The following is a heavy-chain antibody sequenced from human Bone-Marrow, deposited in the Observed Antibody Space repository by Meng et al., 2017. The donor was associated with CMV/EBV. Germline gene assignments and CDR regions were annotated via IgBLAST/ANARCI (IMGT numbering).Heavy chain of an antibody. J-gene: IGHJ5*02. CDR1: GGSSCAYH. V-gene: IGHV4-34*01. CDR2: SNHSGST. Sequence: GKLQRWRVRQSRPSATSSLPWAVYGGSSCAYHGPWVRTPPGKGLEWIGESNHSGSTKNNPSLKSRVTISVDTSKNQFPLKLSSVTAADTAVYYCARLLKTYYYGSGGKTNWFDPWGQGTLVTVSS. D-gene: IGHD3-10*01. CDR3: ARLLKTYYYGSGGKTNWFDP.